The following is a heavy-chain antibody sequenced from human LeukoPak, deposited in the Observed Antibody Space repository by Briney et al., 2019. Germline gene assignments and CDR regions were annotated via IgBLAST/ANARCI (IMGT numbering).Heavy chain of an antibody. D-gene: IGHD3-10*01. V-gene: IGHV4-61*02. Sequence: SQTLSLTCTVSGGSISSGSYYWSWIRQPAGKGLEWIGRIYTSGSTNYNPSLKNRVTISVDTSKNQFSLKLSSVTAADTAVYYCARGYYYGLWGQGTLVTVSS. CDR1: GGSISSGSYY. CDR3: ARGYYYGL. J-gene: IGHJ4*02. CDR2: IYTSGST.